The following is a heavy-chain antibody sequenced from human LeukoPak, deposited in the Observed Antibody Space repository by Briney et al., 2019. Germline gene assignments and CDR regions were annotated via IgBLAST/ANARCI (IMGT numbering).Heavy chain of an antibody. CDR3: ARLTKFLTTYYPTP. CDR2: IFCSGST. Sequence: SETLSLTCTVSGGSITGSYWSWIRQPPGKGLECVCYIFCSGSTHYNPSLKRRVTISLDTSKSQFSLKLISVTASDTAVYYCARLTKFLTTYYPTPWGQGTLVTVSS. CDR1: GGSITGSY. J-gene: IGHJ5*02. V-gene: IGHV4-59*08. D-gene: IGHD2/OR15-2a*01.